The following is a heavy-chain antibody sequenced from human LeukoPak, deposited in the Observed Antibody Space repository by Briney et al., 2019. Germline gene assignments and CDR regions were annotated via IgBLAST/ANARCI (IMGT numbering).Heavy chain of an antibody. CDR3: AKEVQLWFNWFDP. CDR1: GFTFDDYG. V-gene: IGHV3-23*01. J-gene: IGHJ5*02. Sequence: GGSLRLSCAASGFTFDDYGMSWVRQAPGKGLEWVSAISGSGGSTYYADSVKGRFTISRDNSKNTLYLQMNSLRAEDTAEYYCAKEVQLWFNWFDPWGQGTLVTVSS. CDR2: ISGSGGST. D-gene: IGHD5-18*01.